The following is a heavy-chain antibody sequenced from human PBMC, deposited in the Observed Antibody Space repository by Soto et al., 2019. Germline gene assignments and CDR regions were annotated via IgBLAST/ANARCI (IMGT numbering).Heavy chain of an antibody. V-gene: IGHV4-30-4*01. J-gene: IGHJ6*02. D-gene: IGHD3-22*01. CDR2: IYYSGST. CDR1: GGSISSGDYY. CDR3: ARAPIQYYYDSSGSSSGMDV. Sequence: SETLSLTCTVSGGSISSGDYYWSWIRQPPGKGLEWIGYIYYSGSTYYNPSLKSRVTISVDTSKNQFSLKLSSVTAADTAVYYCARAPIQYYYDSSGSSSGMDVWGQGTTVTVSS.